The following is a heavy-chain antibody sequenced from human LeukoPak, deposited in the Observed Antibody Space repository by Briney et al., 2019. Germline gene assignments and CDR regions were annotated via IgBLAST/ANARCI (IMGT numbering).Heavy chain of an antibody. D-gene: IGHD6-19*01. Sequence: GGSLRLSCAASGFTFSSDSMNWVRQAPGKGLEWVSSISSSSSYIYYADSVKGRFTISRDNAKNSLYLQMNSLRAEDTAVYYCVRDLTAVGIDYWGQGTLVTVSS. J-gene: IGHJ4*02. CDR1: GFTFSSDS. V-gene: IGHV3-21*01. CDR3: VRDLTAVGIDY. CDR2: ISSSSSYI.